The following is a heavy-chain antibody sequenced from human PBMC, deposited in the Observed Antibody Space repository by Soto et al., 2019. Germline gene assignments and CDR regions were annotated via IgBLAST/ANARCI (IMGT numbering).Heavy chain of an antibody. CDR3: ARDKAPYSSGWHNRHFDY. CDR1: GFTFSSYA. J-gene: IGHJ4*02. CDR2: ISYDGSNK. D-gene: IGHD6-19*01. Sequence: QVQLVESGGDVVQPGRSLRLSCAASGFTFSSYAMHWVRQAPGKGLEWVAVISYDGSNKYYADSVKGRFTISRDNSKNKXHLQLNSLRAEDTAEYYGARDKAPYSSGWHNRHFDYWGQGTLVTVSS. V-gene: IGHV3-30-3*01.